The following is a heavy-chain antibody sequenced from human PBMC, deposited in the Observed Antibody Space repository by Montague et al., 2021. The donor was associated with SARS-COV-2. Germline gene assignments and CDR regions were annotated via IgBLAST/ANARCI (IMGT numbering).Heavy chain of an antibody. D-gene: IGHD3-22*01. CDR2: IYHTGST. V-gene: IGHV4-34*01. CDR1: GESFSGHY. Sequence: SETLSLTCAVYGESFSGHYWTWIRQPPGKGLEWFGEIYHTGSTNYNPSLKSRVTISVDTSKNQFSLQLRSVIAADTAVYYCARGRIELSMIVVVMTGASYYKDVWGKGTTVAVP. CDR3: ARGRIELSMIVVVMTGASYYKDV. J-gene: IGHJ6*03.